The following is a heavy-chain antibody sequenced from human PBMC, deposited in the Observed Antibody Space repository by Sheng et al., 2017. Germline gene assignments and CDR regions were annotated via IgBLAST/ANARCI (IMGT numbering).Heavy chain of an antibody. CDR1: GGTFSSYA. V-gene: IGHV1-69*04. CDR3: ARTPSWGYDILTGWYFDL. Sequence: QVQLVQSGAEVKKPGSSVKVSCKASGGTFSSYAISWVRQAPGQGLEWMGGIIPILGIANYAQKFQGRVTITADKSTSTAYMELSSLRSEDTAVYYCARTPSWGYDILTGWYFDLWGRGTLVTVSS. D-gene: IGHD3-9*01. CDR2: IIPILGIA. J-gene: IGHJ2*01.